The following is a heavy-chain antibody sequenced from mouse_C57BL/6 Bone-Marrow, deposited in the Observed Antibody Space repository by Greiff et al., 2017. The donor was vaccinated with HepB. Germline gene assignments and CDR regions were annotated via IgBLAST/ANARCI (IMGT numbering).Heavy chain of an antibody. V-gene: IGHV1-22*01. D-gene: IGHD1-1*01. Sequence: EVKLQESGPELVKPGASVKMSCKASGYTFTDYNMHWVKQSHGKSLEWIGYINPNNGGTSYNQKFKGKATLTVNKSSSTAYMELRSLTSEDSAVYYCAHPYYYGSSYWYFDVWGTGTTVTVSS. CDR3: AHPYYYGSSYWYFDV. CDR2: INPNNGGT. J-gene: IGHJ1*03. CDR1: GYTFTDYN.